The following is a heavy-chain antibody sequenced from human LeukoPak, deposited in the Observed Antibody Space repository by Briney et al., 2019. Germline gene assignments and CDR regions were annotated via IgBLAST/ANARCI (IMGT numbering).Heavy chain of an antibody. CDR3: VSYYPSI. V-gene: IGHV3-30*02. J-gene: IGHJ4*02. CDR1: GFTFSAYV. D-gene: IGHD5/OR15-5a*01. CDR2: IRYDGSNK. Sequence: GGSLRLSCAASGFTFSAYVMHWVRQAPGKGLEWVAFIRYDGSNKNYADSVKGRFTISRDSSKNTLYLQMNSLRAEDTAVYYCVSYYPSIWGQGTLVTVSS.